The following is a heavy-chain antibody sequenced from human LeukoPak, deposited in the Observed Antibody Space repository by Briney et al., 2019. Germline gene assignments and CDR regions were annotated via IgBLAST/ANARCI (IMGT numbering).Heavy chain of an antibody. CDR2: IVYDGSNN. Sequence: GGSLRLSCAASGFTFSSYGMHWVRQAPGKGLEWVAFIVYDGSNNYYADSVKGRFTISRDNSKNTLYLQMNSLRAEDTAVYYCAKVAAPFQPLYMGATNWYFDLWGRGTLVTVSS. D-gene: IGHD1-26*01. CDR3: AKVAAPFQPLYMGATNWYFDL. CDR1: GFTFSSYG. V-gene: IGHV3-30*02. J-gene: IGHJ2*01.